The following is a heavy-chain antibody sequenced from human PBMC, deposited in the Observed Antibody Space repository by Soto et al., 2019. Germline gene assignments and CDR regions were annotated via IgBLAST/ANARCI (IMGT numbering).Heavy chain of an antibody. CDR1: GFTVRSNV. CDR2: TYSDGTT. J-gene: IGHJ4*02. CDR3: AKDRYSGYVFDY. Sequence: GGSQRLSCAASGFTVRSNVMTWVRQAPGKGLEWVSVTYSDGTTFYADSVKGRFTISRDNSKNTLYLQMNSLRAEDTAVYYCAKDRYSGYVFDYWGQGTLVTVSS. D-gene: IGHD5-12*01. V-gene: IGHV3-66*02.